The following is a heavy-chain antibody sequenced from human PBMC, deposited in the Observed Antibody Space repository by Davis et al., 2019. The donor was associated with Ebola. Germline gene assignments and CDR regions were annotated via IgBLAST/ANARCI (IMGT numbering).Heavy chain of an antibody. CDR3: VRGSWWELDDH. V-gene: IGHV4-30-4*08. J-gene: IGHJ4*02. CDR2: IYYSGNT. CDR1: GASISDSNYF. D-gene: IGHD1-26*01. Sequence: SETLSLTCTVSGASISDSNYFWAWIRQPPGKGLEWIGYIYYSGNTYYNPSLKSRVTMSGDTSKNQFSLKLSSVTAADTAVYHCVRGSWWELDDHWGQGTLVTVSS.